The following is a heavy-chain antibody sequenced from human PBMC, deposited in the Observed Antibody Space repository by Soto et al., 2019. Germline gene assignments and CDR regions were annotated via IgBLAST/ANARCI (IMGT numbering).Heavy chain of an antibody. Sequence: GGSLRLSCAASGFTVSSNYMSWVRQAPGKGLEWVSVIYSGGSTYYADSVKGRFTISRDNSKNTLYLQMNSLRAEDTAVYYCARTGYYDFWSGYSYFDYWGQGTLVSVSS. CDR2: IYSGGST. D-gene: IGHD3-3*01. V-gene: IGHV3-53*01. CDR3: ARTGYYDFWSGYSYFDY. CDR1: GFTVSSNY. J-gene: IGHJ4*02.